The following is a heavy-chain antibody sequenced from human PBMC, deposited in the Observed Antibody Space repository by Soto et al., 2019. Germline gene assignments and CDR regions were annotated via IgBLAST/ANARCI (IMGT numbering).Heavy chain of an antibody. D-gene: IGHD1-26*01. CDR2: INAGNGNT. Sequence: ASVKVSCKASGYTFTSYAMHWVRQAPGQRLEWMGWINAGNGNTKYSQKFQGRVTITRDTSASTAYMELSSLRSEDTAVYYCARDMSGGTYNYYYGMDVWGQGTTVTVSS. CDR3: ARDMSGGTYNYYYGMDV. CDR1: GYTFTSYA. V-gene: IGHV1-3*01. J-gene: IGHJ6*02.